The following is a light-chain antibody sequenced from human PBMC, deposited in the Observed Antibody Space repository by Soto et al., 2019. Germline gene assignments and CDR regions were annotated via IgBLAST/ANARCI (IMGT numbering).Light chain of an antibody. V-gene: IGKV3-15*01. CDR2: GAS. J-gene: IGKJ4*01. CDR1: QSVRSN. Sequence: EIVMTQSPATLSVSPGESATLSCRASQSVRSNLAWYQQKPGQAPRLLIYGASTRATGIPARFSGSGSGTEFTLTISGLQSEDFAVYYCHQYNMWPPLIFGGRTKVEIK. CDR3: HQYNMWPPLI.